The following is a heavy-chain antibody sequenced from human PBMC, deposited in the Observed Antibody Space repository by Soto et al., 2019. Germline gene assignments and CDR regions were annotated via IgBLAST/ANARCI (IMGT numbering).Heavy chain of an antibody. CDR1: GFTFSSYV. D-gene: IGHD6-19*01. CDR3: AKVYSSGRTGRFDY. V-gene: IGHV3-23*01. J-gene: IGHJ4*02. CDR2: ISGSGGST. Sequence: PGGSLRLSCAASGFTFSSYVMGWVRQAPGKGLEWVSAISGSGGSTYYADSVKGRFTISRDDSKNTLYLQMNSLRAEDTAVYYCAKVYSSGRTGRFDYWGQGTLVTVSS.